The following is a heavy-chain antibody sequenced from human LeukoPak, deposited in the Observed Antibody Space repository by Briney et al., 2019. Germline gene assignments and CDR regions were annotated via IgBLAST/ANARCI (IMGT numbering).Heavy chain of an antibody. J-gene: IGHJ4*02. CDR3: AKGGNYYDSSGPSHIDY. V-gene: IGHV3-30*18. D-gene: IGHD3-22*01. CDR2: VSNDGSSK. CDR1: GITFTSYG. Sequence: GGSLRLSCAASGITFTSYGMHWVRQAPGKGLEWVAVVSNDGSSKFYANSVKGRFTISRDNSKTTLYLQMNSLRAEDTALYYCAKGGNYYDSSGPSHIDYWGQGTLVTVSS.